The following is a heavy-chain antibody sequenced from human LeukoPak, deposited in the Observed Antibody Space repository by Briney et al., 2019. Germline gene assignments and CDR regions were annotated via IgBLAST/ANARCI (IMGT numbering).Heavy chain of an antibody. CDR2: VNWAGTNT. D-gene: IGHD1-1*01. CDR1: ITDYG. Sequence: PGGSLRLSCAGIITDYGMSWVRHVPGKGLEWVAGVNWAGTNTHYAESVRGRFTISRDFAENSLYLQMNSLRDEDTAFYYCVKDVSSNWYSLDQWGQGTLVTVSS. J-gene: IGHJ4*02. CDR3: VKDVSSNWYSLDQ. V-gene: IGHV3-20*04.